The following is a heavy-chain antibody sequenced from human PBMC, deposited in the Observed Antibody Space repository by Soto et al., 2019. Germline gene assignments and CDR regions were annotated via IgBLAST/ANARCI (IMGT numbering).Heavy chain of an antibody. CDR2: ISYDGSNK. V-gene: IGHV3-30*18. Sequence: GGSLRLSCAASGFTFSSYGMHWVRQAPGKGLEWVAVISYDGSNKYYADSEKGRFTISRDNSKNTLYLQMNSLRAEDTAVYYCAKDSSGWPQYYFDYWGQGTLVTVSS. CDR1: GFTFSSYG. CDR3: AKDSSGWPQYYFDY. J-gene: IGHJ4*02. D-gene: IGHD6-19*01.